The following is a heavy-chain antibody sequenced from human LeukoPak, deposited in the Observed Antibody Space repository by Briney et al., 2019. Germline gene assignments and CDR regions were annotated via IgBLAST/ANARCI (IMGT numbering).Heavy chain of an antibody. Sequence: SETLSLTCAVYGGSFSGYYWSWIRQPPGKGLEWIGEINHSGSTNYNPSLKSRVTISVDTSKNQFSLKLSSVTAADTAVYYCARGVMGYCSSTSCRRVDYYYYYYMDVWGKGTTVTVSS. CDR2: INHSGST. J-gene: IGHJ6*03. D-gene: IGHD2-2*01. V-gene: IGHV4-34*01. CDR1: GGSFSGYY. CDR3: ARGVMGYCSSTSCRRVDYYYYYYMDV.